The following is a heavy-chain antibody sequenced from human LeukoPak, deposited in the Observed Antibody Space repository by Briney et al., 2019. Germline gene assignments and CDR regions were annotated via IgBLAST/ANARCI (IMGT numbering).Heavy chain of an antibody. Sequence: GASAKVSCKASGFTFTAYYIHWVRQAPGPGLEYMGWLNANSGGTDYAQKFRGRVTMARDTSSSTAYMELNSLTSDDTAVYYCARAAPSAPFDYWGQGALVTVS. CDR1: GFTFTAYY. V-gene: IGHV1-2*02. CDR3: ARAAPSAPFDY. J-gene: IGHJ4*02. CDR2: LNANSGGT.